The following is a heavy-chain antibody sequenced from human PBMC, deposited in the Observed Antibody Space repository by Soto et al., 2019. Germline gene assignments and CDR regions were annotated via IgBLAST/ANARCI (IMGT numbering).Heavy chain of an antibody. CDR2: IIPIFGTA. D-gene: IGHD1-26*01. CDR3: ASSSGNNYGVGTNYYFDY. J-gene: IGHJ4*02. Sequence: QVQLVQSGAEVKKPGSSVTVSCKTSGGTFSTYSIVWVRQAPGEGLEWMGGIIPIFGTANYAQKFQERVTITVDKSTNTAFMELSSLKSDDTAMYYCASSSGNNYGVGTNYYFDYWGQGTLVTVSS. CDR1: GGTFSTYS. V-gene: IGHV1-69*06.